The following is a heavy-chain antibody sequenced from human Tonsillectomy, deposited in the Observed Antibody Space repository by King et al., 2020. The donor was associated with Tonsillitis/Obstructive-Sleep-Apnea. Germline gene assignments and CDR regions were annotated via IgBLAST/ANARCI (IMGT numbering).Heavy chain of an antibody. J-gene: IGHJ5*02. Sequence: VQLVESGGGLVQPGGSLRLSCAASGFAFDNYAMNWVRQAPGKGLEWVSAISGIGGATYYADSLRGRFTISRDNSKNTLFLQMNSLRAEDTAVYYCAKGSGDRSGWFEHNLFDPWGQGTLVTVSS. D-gene: IGHD6-19*01. CDR2: ISGIGGAT. CDR1: GFAFDNYA. V-gene: IGHV3-23*04. CDR3: AKGSGDRSGWFEHNLFDP.